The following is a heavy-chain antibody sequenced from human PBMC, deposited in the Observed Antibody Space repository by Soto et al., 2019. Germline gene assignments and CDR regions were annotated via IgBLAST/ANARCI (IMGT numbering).Heavy chain of an antibody. V-gene: IGHV1-3*04. CDR3: VRGKEAGVWFDP. D-gene: IGHD3-10*01. CDR1: GFTFSHHS. Sequence: GXSVEESFKASGFTFSHHSIHWGRQAPGQRLEWMGWINSDTGYTKYSQKFQARLTITWDSSAKTAYMELSSLQSEDTAVYYCVRGKEAGVWFDPWGQGTLVTVSS. J-gene: IGHJ5*02. CDR2: INSDTGYT.